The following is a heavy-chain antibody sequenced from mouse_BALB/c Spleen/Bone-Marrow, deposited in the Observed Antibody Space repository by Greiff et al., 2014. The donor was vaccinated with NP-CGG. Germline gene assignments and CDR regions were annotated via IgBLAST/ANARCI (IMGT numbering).Heavy chain of an antibody. J-gene: IGHJ3*01. V-gene: IGHV1-69*01. D-gene: IGHD2-14*01. CDR3: ARSDYRFDPLPY. CDR1: GHTFTDYW. Sequence: QVQLQQSGAELVMPGASGKMSCKASGHTFTDYWMHWVKQRPGQGLEWIGAIDTSDSYTSYNQKFKGKATLTVDESSSTAYMQLSSLTSEDSAVYYCARSDYRFDPLPYWGQGTLVTVSA. CDR2: IDTSDSYT.